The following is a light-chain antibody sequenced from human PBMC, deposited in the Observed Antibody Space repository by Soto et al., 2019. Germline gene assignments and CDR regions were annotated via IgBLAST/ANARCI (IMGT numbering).Light chain of an antibody. CDR3: QTWGTGILV. V-gene: IGLV4-69*01. Sequence: QPVLTQSHSASASLGASVNLTCTLSSGHSNYGIAWHQLHPERGPRYLVKVNSDGSHDKGDGIPDRFSGSSSGAERFLTISGLHSEEEADYYCQTWGTGILVFGGGTKLTVL. CDR2: VNSDGSH. J-gene: IGLJ3*02. CDR1: SGHSNYG.